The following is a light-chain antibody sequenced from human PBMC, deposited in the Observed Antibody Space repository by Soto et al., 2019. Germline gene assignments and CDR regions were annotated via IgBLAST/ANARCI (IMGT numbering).Light chain of an antibody. V-gene: IGKV3D-15*01. J-gene: IGKJ4*01. CDR1: QSIRSN. CDR2: GAS. CDR3: QQYNSWLLT. Sequence: EIVMTQSPATLSVSPGERVTLSCRASQSIRSNLAWYEQQPGQTPRLLIYGASTRATDIPARFSGSGSGTEFTLTVSSLQSEDSAVYYCQQYNSWLLTFSGGTKVEIK.